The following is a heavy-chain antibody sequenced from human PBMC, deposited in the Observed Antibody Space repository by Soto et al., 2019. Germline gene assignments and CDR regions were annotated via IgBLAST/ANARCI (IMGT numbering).Heavy chain of an antibody. D-gene: IGHD6-6*01. J-gene: IGHJ4*02. Sequence: QVQLVQSGAEVQEPGASVRVSCKASGYTFTRYYIHWVRQAPGQGLAWMGIINPSDGSKKYAQKFQGRITLTRDTSTSTVYMELNSLRSDDTAVYYCAKSIKEGGMTVRGADYWGQGTLLTVSS. CDR2: INPSDGSK. CDR3: AKSIKEGGMTVRGADY. CDR1: GYTFTRYY. V-gene: IGHV1-46*01.